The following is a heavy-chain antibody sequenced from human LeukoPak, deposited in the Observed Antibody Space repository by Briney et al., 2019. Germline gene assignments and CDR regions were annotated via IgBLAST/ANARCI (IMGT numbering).Heavy chain of an antibody. CDR2: IWYDGSNK. CDR3: ARAGYCSGGTCVYYFDY. Sequence: GGSLRLSCAASGFTFDSYAMHWVRQAPGKGLEWVAVIWYDGSNKYYADSVKGRFTTSRDNSKNTLYLQMNSLRAEDTAVYYCARAGYCSGGTCVYYFDYWGQGTLVTFSS. D-gene: IGHD2-15*01. V-gene: IGHV3-33*01. J-gene: IGHJ4*02. CDR1: GFTFDSYA.